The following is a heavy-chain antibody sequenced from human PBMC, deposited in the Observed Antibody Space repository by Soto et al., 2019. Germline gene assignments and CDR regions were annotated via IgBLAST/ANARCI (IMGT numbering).Heavy chain of an antibody. CDR3: TRIYGTGTYLPDF. CDR2: IRGTAYGGAT. Sequence: VRLVDSGGDLVQPGRSLRLSCTTTGFTSVYYGVSSFRQAPGKGLEWVGFIRGTAYGGATDYAASVVGRFTITRTESANVADLQMNSLKTDATAVYYCTRIYGTGTYLPDFWGQGTLVTVSS. J-gene: IGHJ4*02. CDR1: GFTSVYYG. D-gene: IGHD3-10*01. V-gene: IGHV3-49*03.